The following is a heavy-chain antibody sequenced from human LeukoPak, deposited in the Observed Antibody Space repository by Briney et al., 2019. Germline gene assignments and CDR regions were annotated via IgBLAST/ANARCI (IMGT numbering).Heavy chain of an antibody. D-gene: IGHD4-17*01. Sequence: SETLSLTCTVSGGSISSYFWSWIRQPPGKGLEWIGYIYYSGSTNYNPSLKSRVTISVDTSKNQFSLKLNSVTAADTAVYYCARDLRGATVTTVYYYGMDVWGQGTTVTVSS. V-gene: IGHV4-59*01. J-gene: IGHJ6*02. CDR2: IYYSGST. CDR3: ARDLRGATVTTVYYYGMDV. CDR1: GGSISSYF.